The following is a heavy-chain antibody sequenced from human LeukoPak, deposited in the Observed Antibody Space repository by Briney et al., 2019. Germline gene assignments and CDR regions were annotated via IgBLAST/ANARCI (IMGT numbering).Heavy chain of an antibody. Sequence: QPGGSLRLSCAASGFTFSSYAMHWVRQAPGKGLEWVAVISYDGSNKYYADSVKGRFTISRDNSKNTLYLQMNSLRAEDTAVYYCANIAAAGGNGEFDPWGQGTLVTVSS. CDR1: GFTFSSYA. D-gene: IGHD6-13*01. CDR2: ISYDGSNK. CDR3: ANIAAAGGNGEFDP. V-gene: IGHV3-30-3*01. J-gene: IGHJ5*02.